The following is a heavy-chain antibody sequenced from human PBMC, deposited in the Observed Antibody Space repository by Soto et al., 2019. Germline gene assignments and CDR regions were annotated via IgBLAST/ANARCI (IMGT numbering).Heavy chain of an antibody. CDR1: GGSLSSGTW. D-gene: IGHD1-26*01. J-gene: IGHJ6*02. Sequence: SQTLCLTWVVSGGSLSSGTWWSWLRQPPGKGLEWIGEIYHSGSANYNPSLTSLVTISVDKSKNQFSLQLSSDTAADTAVYYCARAVGYYYYYGMDVWGQGTTVTVSS. V-gene: IGHV4-4*02. CDR3: ARAVGYYYYYGMDV. CDR2: IYHSGSA.